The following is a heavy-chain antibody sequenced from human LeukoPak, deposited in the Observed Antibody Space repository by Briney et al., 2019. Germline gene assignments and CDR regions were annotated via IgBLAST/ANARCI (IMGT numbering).Heavy chain of an antibody. J-gene: IGHJ5*02. CDR3: ARRGGYYGSGKTYWFDP. CDR1: GGSISSSSYY. Sequence: SETLSPTCTVSGGSISSSSYYWVWIRQPPGKGLEWIGTIFYTGSAYYNPSLKSRVTISVDTSKNQFSLKLSSVTAADTAVYYCARRGGYYGSGKTYWFDPWGQGTLVTVSS. V-gene: IGHV4-39*01. D-gene: IGHD3-10*01. CDR2: IFYTGSA.